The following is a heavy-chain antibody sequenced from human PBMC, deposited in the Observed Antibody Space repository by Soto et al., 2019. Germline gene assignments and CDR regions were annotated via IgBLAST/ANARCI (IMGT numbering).Heavy chain of an antibody. CDR1: GFTFKDSA. V-gene: IGHV3-23*01. CDR3: ARHVVDRGVHS. D-gene: IGHD2-8*01. J-gene: IGHJ5*02. Sequence: EVEVLESGGGLVQPGGSLRLSCAASGFTFKDSAMTWVRQAPGQGLEYVSSITNTGDHTYYADSVKGRFTISRDNSKKTLFLQMNSLRVEDTAIYYCARHVVDRGVHSWGQGTLVTVSS. CDR2: ITNTGDHT.